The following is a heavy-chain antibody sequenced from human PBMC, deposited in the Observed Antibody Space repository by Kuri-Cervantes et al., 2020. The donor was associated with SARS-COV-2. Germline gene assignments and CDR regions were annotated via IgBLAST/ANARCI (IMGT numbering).Heavy chain of an antibody. CDR2: INPNSGGT. CDR3: ARGNGSGSGGWFDP. D-gene: IGHD3-10*01. V-gene: IGHV1-2*02. J-gene: IGHJ5*02. CDR1: GYTFTSYG. Sequence: ASVKVSCKASGYTFTSYGISWVRQAPGQGLEWMGWINPNSGGTNYAQKFQGRATMTRDTSISTAYMELSRLRSDDTAVYYCARGNGSGSGGWFDPWGQGTLVTGSS.